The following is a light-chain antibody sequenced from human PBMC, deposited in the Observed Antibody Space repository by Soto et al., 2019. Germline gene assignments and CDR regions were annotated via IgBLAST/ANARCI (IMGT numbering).Light chain of an antibody. CDR2: EGS. CDR3: CSYAGTSTLL. J-gene: IGLJ2*01. V-gene: IGLV2-23*03. CDR1: SSDVGSYNL. Sequence: QSALAQPASVSGSPGQSITISCTGTSSDVGSYNLVSWYQQHPGKAPKLMIYEGSKRPSGVSNRFSGSKSGNTASLTISGLQAEDESDYYSCSYAGTSTLLFGGGIKLTVL.